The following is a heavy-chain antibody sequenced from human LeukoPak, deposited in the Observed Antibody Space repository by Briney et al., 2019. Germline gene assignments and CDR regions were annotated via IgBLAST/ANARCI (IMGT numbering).Heavy chain of an antibody. J-gene: IGHJ3*02. CDR3: ARGPVGTRDAFDI. V-gene: IGHV4-39*07. Sequence: SETPSLTCTVSGGSISSSSYYWGWIRQPPGKGLEWIGSIYYSGSTYYNPSLKSRVTISVDTSKNQFSLKLSSVTAADTAVYYCARGPVGTRDAFDIWGQGTMVTVSS. CDR1: GGSISSSSYY. D-gene: IGHD1-14*01. CDR2: IYYSGST.